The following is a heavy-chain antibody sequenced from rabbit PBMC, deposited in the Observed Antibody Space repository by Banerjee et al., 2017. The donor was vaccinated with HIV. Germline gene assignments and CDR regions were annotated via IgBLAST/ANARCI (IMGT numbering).Heavy chain of an antibody. D-gene: IGHD4-1*01. CDR1: GFSFSSSYY. V-gene: IGHV1S45*01. CDR2: IYAGTSDIT. Sequence: QEQLEESGGDLVKPEGSLTLTCTASGFSFSSSYYMCWVRQAPGKGLEWIACIYAGTSDITVYATWAKGRFTISKTSSTTVTLQMTSLTAADTATYFCARDLAGVIGWNFDLWGPGTLVTVS. CDR3: ARDLAGVIGWNFDL. J-gene: IGHJ4*01.